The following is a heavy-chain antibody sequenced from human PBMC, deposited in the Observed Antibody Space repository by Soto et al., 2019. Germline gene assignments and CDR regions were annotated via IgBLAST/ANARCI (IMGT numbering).Heavy chain of an antibody. D-gene: IGHD6-13*01. Sequence: LRLSCAASGFTFSSYGMHWVRQAPGKGLEWVAVISYDGSNKYYADSVKGRFTISRDNSKNTLYLQMNSLRAEDTAVYYCAKDLWAAAGFHYWGQGTLVTVSS. CDR1: GFTFSSYG. V-gene: IGHV3-30*18. CDR2: ISYDGSNK. J-gene: IGHJ4*02. CDR3: AKDLWAAAGFHY.